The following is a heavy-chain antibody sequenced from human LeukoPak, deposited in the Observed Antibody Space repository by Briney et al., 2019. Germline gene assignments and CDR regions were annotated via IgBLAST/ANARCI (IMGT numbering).Heavy chain of an antibody. CDR3: ATHGGYCSGGSCYTVH. CDR2: IRQDGSEK. D-gene: IGHD2-15*01. CDR1: GFTFSSYW. Sequence: GGSLRLSCAASGFTFSSYWMSWVRQAPGKGLGWVANIRQDGSEKYYVDSVKGRFTISRDNAGNSLYLQMNGLRAEDTAVYYCATHGGYCSGGSCYTVHWGQGTLVTVSS. V-gene: IGHV3-7*01. J-gene: IGHJ4*02.